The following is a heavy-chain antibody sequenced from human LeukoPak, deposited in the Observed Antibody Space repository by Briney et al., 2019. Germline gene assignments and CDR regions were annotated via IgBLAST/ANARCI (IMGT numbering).Heavy chain of an antibody. CDR3: ARVRGASDFWSGYYYGMDV. Sequence: SETLSLTCAVYGGSFSGYYWSWIRQPPGKGLEWIGEINHSGSTNYNPSLKSRVTISVDTSKNQFSLKLSSVTAADTAVYYCARVRGASDFWSGYYYGMDVWGQGTTATVSS. J-gene: IGHJ6*02. CDR1: GGSFSGYY. CDR2: INHSGST. D-gene: IGHD3-3*01. V-gene: IGHV4-34*01.